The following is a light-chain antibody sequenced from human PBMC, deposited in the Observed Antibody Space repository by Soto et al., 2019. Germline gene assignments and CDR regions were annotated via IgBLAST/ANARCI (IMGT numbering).Light chain of an antibody. V-gene: IGKV1-5*01. CDR1: QSISKW. J-gene: IGKJ1*01. CDR3: QQYQSYSPWT. Sequence: DIQMTQSPSTLSASVGDRVTITCRASQSISKWLAWHQQKPGKAPKLLIYDASSLGSGVSSRFRGSGSGTEFTLTISSLQPDDFATYYCQQYQSYSPWTFGEGTKVDI. CDR2: DAS.